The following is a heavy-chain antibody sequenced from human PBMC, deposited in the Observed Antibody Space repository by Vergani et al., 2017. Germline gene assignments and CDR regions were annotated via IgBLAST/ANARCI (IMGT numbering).Heavy chain of an antibody. V-gene: IGHV4-31*03. CDR3: ARVQELYDFWSGYRVRYYYYMDV. Sequence: QVQLQESGPGLVKPSQTLSLTCSVSGDSISSGVYYWNWIRQHPGKGLEWIGYIYSTGSTHHNPSLRRRINMSVDTSKNQFSLKLSSVTAADSAVYYCARVQELYDFWSGYRVRYYYYMDVWGKGTTVTVSS. D-gene: IGHD3-3*01. CDR2: IYSTGST. CDR1: GDSISSGVYY. J-gene: IGHJ6*03.